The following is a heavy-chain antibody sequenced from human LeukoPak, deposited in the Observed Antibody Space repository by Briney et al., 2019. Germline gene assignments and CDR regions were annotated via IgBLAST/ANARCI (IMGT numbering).Heavy chain of an antibody. J-gene: IGHJ4*02. CDR2: IYPGDSDT. V-gene: IGHV5-51*01. D-gene: IGHD2-2*01. CDR3: ARQRYCSTTSCSFYFDY. CDR1: GYIFSSYW. Sequence: GESLTISCKGSGYIFSSYWIGWVRQMPGKGLEWMGIIYPGDSDTIYSPSFQGQVTISADRSVSTAYLQWSSLKVSDTAMYYCARQRYCSTTSCSFYFDYWGQGTLVTVSS.